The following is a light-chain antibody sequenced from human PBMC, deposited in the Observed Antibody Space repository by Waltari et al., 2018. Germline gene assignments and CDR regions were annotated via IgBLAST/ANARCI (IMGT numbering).Light chain of an antibody. CDR3: LQYLSSPHT. Sequence: EIVLTQSPDTLFLSPGERATLSCRASQSVSSSLAWYQQKPGQAPRRLFYGASNRATGIPDRFSGSGSGTDFTLTISRLEPEDFVVYYCLQYLSSPHTFGQGTKLEIK. CDR2: GAS. CDR1: QSVSSS. V-gene: IGKV3-20*01. J-gene: IGKJ2*01.